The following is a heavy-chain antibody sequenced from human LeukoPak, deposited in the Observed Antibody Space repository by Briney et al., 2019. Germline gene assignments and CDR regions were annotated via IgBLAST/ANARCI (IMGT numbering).Heavy chain of an antibody. CDR2: IGGSGGST. D-gene: IGHD3-22*01. CDR1: GFTFSTYA. Sequence: AGGTLRLSCAASGFTFSTYAMSWVRQAPGKGLEWVSAIGGSGGSTYYADSVKGRFTVSRDNAKNSLYLQMNSLRAEDTAVYYCARDFHVRYYDTGGYSYWGQGTLVTVSS. J-gene: IGHJ4*02. CDR3: ARDFHVRYYDTGGYSY. V-gene: IGHV3-23*01.